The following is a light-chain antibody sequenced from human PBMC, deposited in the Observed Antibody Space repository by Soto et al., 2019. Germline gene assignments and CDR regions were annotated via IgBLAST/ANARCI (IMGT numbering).Light chain of an antibody. CDR2: AAS. CDR3: QKDDSAPQS. J-gene: IGKJ4*02. V-gene: IGKV1-27*01. CDR1: QGISNY. Sequence: DIQMTQSPSSLSASVGDRVTITCRASQGISNYLAWYQQKPGKVPQLLISAASTVQSGVPSRFSVSGSRTDFTLAIGSLQPEDGATYYCQKDDSAPQSFGGGTKVEIK.